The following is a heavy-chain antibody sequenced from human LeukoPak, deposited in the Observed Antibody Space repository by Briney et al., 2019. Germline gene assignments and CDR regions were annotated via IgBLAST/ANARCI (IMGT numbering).Heavy chain of an antibody. D-gene: IGHD2-2*01. CDR2: INPNSGGT. Sequence: ASVKVSCKASGYTFTGYYMHWVRQAPGQGLEWMGWINPNSGGTNYAQKFQGRVTMTKDTSISTAYMELSRLRSDDTAVYYCARAEDCSSTSCPTPFWGLSGYWGQGTLVTVSS. J-gene: IGHJ4*02. V-gene: IGHV1-2*02. CDR1: GYTFTGYY. CDR3: ARAEDCSSTSCPTPFWGLSGY.